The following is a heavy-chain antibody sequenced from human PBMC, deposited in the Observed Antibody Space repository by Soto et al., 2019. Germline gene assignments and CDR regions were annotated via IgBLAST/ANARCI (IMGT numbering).Heavy chain of an antibody. CDR1: GGSISSSSYY. V-gene: IGHV4-39*01. CDR2: IYYSGNT. Sequence: PSETLSLTCTVSGGSISSSSYYWGWIRQPPGKGLEWIGSIYYSGNTYYNPSLKSRVTISVDTAKNQFSLKLSSVTAADTAVYYCARVAVLVPAATQYYYYGMDVWGQGTTVNVSS. CDR3: ARVAVLVPAATQYYYYGMDV. J-gene: IGHJ6*02. D-gene: IGHD2-2*01.